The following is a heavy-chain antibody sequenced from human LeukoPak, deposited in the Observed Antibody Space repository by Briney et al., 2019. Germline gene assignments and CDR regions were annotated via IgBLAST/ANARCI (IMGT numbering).Heavy chain of an antibody. J-gene: IGHJ4*02. D-gene: IGHD3-9*01. CDR1: GFTFSSYG. V-gene: IGHV3-7*01. CDR2: INQDGSEK. Sequence: GGSLRLSCAASGFTFSSYGMNWVRQAPGKGLEWVANINQDGSEKTYVDSVKGRFTISRDNAKNSLYLQMNSLRAEDTAMYYCARVDYYDILTGFYSGSDYWGQGTLVTVSS. CDR3: ARVDYYDILTGFYSGSDY.